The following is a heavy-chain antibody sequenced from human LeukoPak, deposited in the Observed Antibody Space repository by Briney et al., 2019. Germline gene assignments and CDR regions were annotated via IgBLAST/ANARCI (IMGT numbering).Heavy chain of an antibody. D-gene: IGHD5-24*01. CDR2: ISGSGGST. CDR3: ARDGKSFMAEVDY. Sequence: QPGGSLRLSCAASGFTFSSYAINWVRQAPGKGLQWVSIISGSGGSTYYADSVKGRFTISRDNSKNTLYLQMNSLRAEDTAVYYCARDGKSFMAEVDYWGQGTLVTVSS. V-gene: IGHV3-23*01. J-gene: IGHJ4*02. CDR1: GFTFSSYA.